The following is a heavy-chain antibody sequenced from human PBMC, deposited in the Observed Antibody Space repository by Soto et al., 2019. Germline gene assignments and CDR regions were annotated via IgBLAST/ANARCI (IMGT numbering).Heavy chain of an antibody. D-gene: IGHD3-9*01. J-gene: IGHJ5*02. V-gene: IGHV3-23*01. CDR2: ISGSGHST. CDR3: AKDKYDILTGYSIPNWFDP. CDR1: GFTFSSYA. Sequence: GGSLRLSCAVSGFTFSSYAMTWVRQAPGKGLEWVSGISGSGHSTYHADSVKGRFTISRDNSNNTLYLQMNSLRAEDTAVYYCAKDKYDILTGYSIPNWFDPWGQGTLVTVSS.